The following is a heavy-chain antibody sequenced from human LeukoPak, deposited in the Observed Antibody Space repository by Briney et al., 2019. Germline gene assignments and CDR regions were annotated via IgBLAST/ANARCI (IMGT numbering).Heavy chain of an antibody. Sequence: SETLSLTCTVSGASIVRDYWSWVRQPPGTGLQWIGYVYETGSRNYNPSLERRVSISLDRSKNQFSLRLDSVTAADTAMYYCAREHRGRDGYTLDYWGQGILVTISS. J-gene: IGHJ4*02. CDR2: VYETGSR. V-gene: IGHV4-59*12. CDR1: GASIVRDY. CDR3: AREHRGRDGYTLDY. D-gene: IGHD5-24*01.